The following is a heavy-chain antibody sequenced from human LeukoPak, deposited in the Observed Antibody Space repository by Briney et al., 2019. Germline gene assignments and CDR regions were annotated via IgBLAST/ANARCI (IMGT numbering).Heavy chain of an antibody. V-gene: IGHV3-7*01. Sequence: PGGSLRLSCAASGFTFSSYWMSWVRQAPGKGLEWVANIKQDGSEKYYVDSVKGRFTISRDNAKNSLYLQMNSLRAEDTAVYYCARDFLDWLSFYFDYWGQGTLVTVSS. CDR2: IKQDGSEK. J-gene: IGHJ4*02. CDR3: ARDFLDWLSFYFDY. CDR1: GFTFSSYW. D-gene: IGHD3-9*01.